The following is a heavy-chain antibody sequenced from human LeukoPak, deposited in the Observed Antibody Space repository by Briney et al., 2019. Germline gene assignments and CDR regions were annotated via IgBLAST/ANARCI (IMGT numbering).Heavy chain of an antibody. Sequence: GASVKVSCKASGYTFTSYGISWVRQAPGQGLEWMGWISAYNGNTNYAQKLQGRVTMTEDTSTDTAYMELSSLRSEDTAVYYCATGAAAGTVDYWGQGTLVTVSS. CDR1: GYTFTSYG. CDR2: ISAYNGNT. CDR3: ATGAAAGTVDY. D-gene: IGHD6-13*01. J-gene: IGHJ4*02. V-gene: IGHV1-18*01.